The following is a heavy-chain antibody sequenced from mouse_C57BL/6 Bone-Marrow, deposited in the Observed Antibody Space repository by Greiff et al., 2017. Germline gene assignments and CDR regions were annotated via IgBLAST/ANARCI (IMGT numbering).Heavy chain of an antibody. CDR3: ARSIYYYGSSYSWFAY. V-gene: IGHV1-76*01. J-gene: IGHJ3*01. D-gene: IGHD1-1*01. CDR2: IYPGSGNT. Sequence: QVQLKQSGAELVRPGASVKLSCKASGYTFTDYYINWVKQRPGQGLEWIARIYPGSGNTYYNEKFKGKATLTAEKSSSTAYMQLSSLTSEDSAVYFCARSIYYYGSSYSWFAYWGQGTLVTVSA. CDR1: GYTFTDYY.